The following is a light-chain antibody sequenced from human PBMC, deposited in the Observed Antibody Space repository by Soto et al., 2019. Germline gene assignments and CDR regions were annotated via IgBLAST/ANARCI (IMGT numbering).Light chain of an antibody. Sequence: DIQLTQSPSFLSASVGDRVTVSCRASQDISTSLAWFQQKAGKVPQLLVYPASTLQDGVPSRFSGSGSGTYFTLTISSLQPEDFATYYCLQYDSYPRTFGQGTKVDIK. V-gene: IGKV1-9*01. CDR3: LQYDSYPRT. CDR1: QDISTS. CDR2: PAS. J-gene: IGKJ1*01.